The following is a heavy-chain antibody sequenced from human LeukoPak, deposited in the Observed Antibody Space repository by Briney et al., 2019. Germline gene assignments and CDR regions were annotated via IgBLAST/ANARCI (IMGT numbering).Heavy chain of an antibody. CDR3: ASWDYYDSSGGFGY. D-gene: IGHD3-22*01. V-gene: IGHV4-59*01. CDR2: IYYSGST. J-gene: IGHJ4*02. CDR1: GGSISSYY. Sequence: SETLSLTCTVSGGSISSYYWSWIRQPPGKGLEWIGYIYYSGSTNYNPSLKSRVTISVDTSKNQFSLKLSSVTAADTAVYYCASWDYYDSSGGFGYWGQGTLVTVSS.